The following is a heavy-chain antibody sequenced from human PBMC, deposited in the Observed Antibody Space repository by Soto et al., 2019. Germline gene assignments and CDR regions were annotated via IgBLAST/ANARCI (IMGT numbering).Heavy chain of an antibody. CDR2: ISPYNGHT. CDR1: GYTFTNYG. CDR3: ARDVGSSLDY. V-gene: IGHV1-18*01. D-gene: IGHD5-12*01. J-gene: IGHJ4*02. Sequence: QVQLVQSGAEVKRPGASVKVSCEASGYTFTNYGITWVRQAPGQGLEWVGWISPYNGHTKLTQNLQGRITMTTDTYTNTAYMELRRLRSDDAALYFCARDVGSSLDYWGQGTLVTVSS.